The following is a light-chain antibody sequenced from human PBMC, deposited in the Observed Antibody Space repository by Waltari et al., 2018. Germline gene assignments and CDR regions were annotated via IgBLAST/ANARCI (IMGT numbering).Light chain of an antibody. J-gene: IGKJ1*01. V-gene: IGKV1-5*01. CDR2: DAS. CDR1: EAIKKW. CDR3: QQYNRFSP. Sequence: DTQLPQFPSTLAASVEDRVTITCRAREAIKKWLAWYQQKPGKAPKFLIYDASTLQSGVPSRFSGSGSGTEFTLTIDSLQPDDFATYYCQQYNRFSPFGQGTNVEVK.